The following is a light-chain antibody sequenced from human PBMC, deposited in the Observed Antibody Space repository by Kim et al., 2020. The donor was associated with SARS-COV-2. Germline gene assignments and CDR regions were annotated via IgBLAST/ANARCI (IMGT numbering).Light chain of an antibody. V-gene: IGLV2-8*01. CDR1: SSDVGGYNF. J-gene: IGLJ2*01. CDR3: SSHAGSNNYMT. CDR2: EVS. Sequence: QSVTISCTGTSSDVGGYNFVSWYQHHPGKAPKLIIHEVSERPSGVPDRFSGSKSGNTASLTVSGLQAEDEADYYCSSHAGSNNYMTFGGGTKVTVL.